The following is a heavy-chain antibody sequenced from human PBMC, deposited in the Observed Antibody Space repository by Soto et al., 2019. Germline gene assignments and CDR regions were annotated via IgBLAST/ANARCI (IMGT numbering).Heavy chain of an antibody. D-gene: IGHD3-22*01. CDR1: GFTFSDYY. J-gene: IGHJ4*02. CDR2: ISSSDSII. V-gene: IGHV3-11*01. Sequence: GCLRRACSASGFTFSDYYMSWIRQAPGKGLEWVSYISSSDSIIYYADSVKGRFTISRDNAKNSLYLQMNSLRAEDTAVYYCARDIGYYDSSGYFDYWGQGTLVTVYS. CDR3: ARDIGYYDSSGYFDY.